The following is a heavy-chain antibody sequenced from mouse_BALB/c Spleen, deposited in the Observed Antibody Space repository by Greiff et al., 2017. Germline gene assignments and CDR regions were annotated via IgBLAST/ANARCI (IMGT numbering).Heavy chain of an antibody. J-gene: IGHJ2*01. Sequence: EVHLVESGGGLVKPGGSLKLSCAASGFTFSDYYMYWVRQTPEKRLEWVATISDGGSYTYYPDSVKGRFTISRDNAKNNLYLQMSSLKSEDTAMYYCARGVLRNYFDYWGQGTTLTVSS. CDR1: GFTFSDYY. CDR3: ARGVLRNYFDY. D-gene: IGHD1-1*01. V-gene: IGHV5-4*02. CDR2: ISDGGSYT.